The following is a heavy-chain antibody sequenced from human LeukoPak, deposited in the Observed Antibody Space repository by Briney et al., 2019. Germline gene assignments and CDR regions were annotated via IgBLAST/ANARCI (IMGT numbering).Heavy chain of an antibody. CDR3: ARDLKRVPAAPEY. CDR2: IYYSGNT. V-gene: IGHV4-34*01. Sequence: SETLSLTCAVYGGSFSGYYWGWIRQPPGKGLEWIGSIYYSGNTYYNPSLKSRVTISVDTSKNHFSLRLSSVTAADTAVYYCARDLKRVPAAPEYWGQGTLVTVSS. CDR1: GGSFSGYY. D-gene: IGHD2-2*01. J-gene: IGHJ4*02.